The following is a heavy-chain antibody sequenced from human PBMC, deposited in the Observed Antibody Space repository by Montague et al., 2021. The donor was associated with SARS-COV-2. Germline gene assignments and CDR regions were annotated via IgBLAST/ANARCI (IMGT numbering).Heavy chain of an antibody. J-gene: IGHJ4*02. CDR2: IYYSGTT. CDR3: AATADGASGKYDF. D-gene: IGHD3-10*01. Sequence: SETLSLTCTVSGGSISSYYWSWIRQSPGKGLEWIGYIYYSGTTKYNPALKSRVAISLETSKNQFSLKLNSVTAADTAAYYCAATADGASGKYDFWGQGTWVTVSS. V-gene: IGHV4-59*08. CDR1: GGSISSYY.